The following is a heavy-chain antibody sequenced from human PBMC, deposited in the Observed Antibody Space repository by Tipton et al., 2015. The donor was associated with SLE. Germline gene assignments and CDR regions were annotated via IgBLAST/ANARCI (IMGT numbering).Heavy chain of an antibody. D-gene: IGHD3-10*01. J-gene: IGHJ4*02. Sequence: LRLSCTVSGGSISSHYWSWIRQPPGKGLEWIGYIYYSGGTNYNPSLKSRVTISLDTSKNQFSLKLSSVTAADTAVYYCARDRRVRGVADYWGQGTLVTVSS. CDR1: GGSISSHY. V-gene: IGHV4-59*11. CDR3: ARDRRVRGVADY. CDR2: IYYSGGT.